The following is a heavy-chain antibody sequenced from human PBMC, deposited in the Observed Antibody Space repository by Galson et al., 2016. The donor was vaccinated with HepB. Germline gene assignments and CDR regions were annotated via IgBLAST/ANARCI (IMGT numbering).Heavy chain of an antibody. CDR3: ARAHYGVLPLDY. CDR2: IYSDGSKN. CDR1: GFTFSNYG. Sequence: SLRLSCAASGFTFSNYGFHWARHTPAKGLEWVPFIYSDGSKNYYGNSVKGRFTISRDNSKHTVYLEMNSLRAEDTAVYYCARAHYGVLPLDYWGQGTLVTVSA. D-gene: IGHD4-17*01. V-gene: IGHV3-33*01. J-gene: IGHJ4*02.